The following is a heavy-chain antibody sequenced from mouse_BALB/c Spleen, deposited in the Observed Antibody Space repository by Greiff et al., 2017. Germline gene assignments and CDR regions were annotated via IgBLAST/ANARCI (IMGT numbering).Heavy chain of an antibody. V-gene: IGHV5-6*01. CDR2: ISSGGSYT. Sequence: AQLKESGGDLVKPGGSLKLSCAASGFTFSSYGMSWVRQTPDKRLEWVATISSGGSYTYYPDSVKGRFTISRDNAKNTLYLQMSSLKSEDTAMYYCARLRNAMDYWGQGTSVTVSS. J-gene: IGHJ4*01. CDR3: ARLRNAMDY. CDR1: GFTFSSYG.